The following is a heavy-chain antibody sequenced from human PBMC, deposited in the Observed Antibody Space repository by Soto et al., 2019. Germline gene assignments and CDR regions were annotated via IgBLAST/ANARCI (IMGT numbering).Heavy chain of an antibody. D-gene: IGHD6-19*01. J-gene: IGHJ6*02. Sequence: GGSLRLSCAASGFTFNTYGFNWVRQSPGKGLEWVAVIWYDGNTKYYADSVKGRFTISRDNLKNTLYLQMNSLTAEDTAVYYCARPLVAPVAGPYYYGMDVWGQGTTVTVSS. V-gene: IGHV3-33*01. CDR1: GFTFNTYG. CDR3: ARPLVAPVAGPYYYGMDV. CDR2: IWYDGNTK.